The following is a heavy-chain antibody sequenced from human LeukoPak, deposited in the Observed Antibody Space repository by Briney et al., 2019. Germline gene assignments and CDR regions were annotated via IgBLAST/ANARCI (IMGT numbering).Heavy chain of an antibody. CDR2: INPNSGGT. J-gene: IGHJ4*02. Sequence: ASVKVSCKASGYTFTVYYIHWVRQAPGQGLEWMGWINPNSGGTNSAQKFQGRVTMTRDTSISTAYMELSRLRSDDTAVYHCARAPLFDYWGQGTLVTVSS. CDR1: GYTFTVYY. CDR3: ARAPLFDY. V-gene: IGHV1-2*02.